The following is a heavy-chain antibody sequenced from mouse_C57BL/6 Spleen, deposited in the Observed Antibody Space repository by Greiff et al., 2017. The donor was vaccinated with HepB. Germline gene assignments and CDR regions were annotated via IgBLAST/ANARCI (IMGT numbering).Heavy chain of an antibody. Sequence: VKLVESGAELVRPGASVTLSCKASGYTFTDYEMHWVKQTPVHGLEWIGAIDPETGGTAYNQKFKGKAILTADKSSSTAYMELRSLTSEDSAVYYCTRSNYYGPDCWGQGTTLTVSS. V-gene: IGHV1-15*01. D-gene: IGHD2-1*01. CDR3: TRSNYYGPDC. J-gene: IGHJ2*01. CDR2: IDPETGGT. CDR1: GYTFTDYE.